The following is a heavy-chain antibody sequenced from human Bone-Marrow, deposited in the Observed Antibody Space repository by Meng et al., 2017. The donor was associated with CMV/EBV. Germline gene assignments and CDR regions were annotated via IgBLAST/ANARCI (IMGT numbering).Heavy chain of an antibody. D-gene: IGHD4-11*01. V-gene: IGHV1-58*01. CDR3: AADYSKFGTALYNWFDP. J-gene: IGHJ5*02. CDR1: GFTFTTSA. Sequence: SVKVSCKASGFTFTTSAVQWVRQARGQRLEWIGWIVVGSGITNYAQKFQERVTITRDMATSTAYMELSSLRSEDTAVYYCAADYSKFGTALYNWFDPWGQGTRVTFYS. CDR2: IVVGSGIT.